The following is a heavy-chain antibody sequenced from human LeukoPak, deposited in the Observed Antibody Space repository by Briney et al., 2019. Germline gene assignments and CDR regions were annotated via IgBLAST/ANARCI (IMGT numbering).Heavy chain of an antibody. CDR3: TATREMATIIGWFDP. D-gene: IGHD5-24*01. Sequence: PSQTLSLTCTVSGGSISSGGYYWSWIRQHPGKGLGWIGYIYYSGSTYYNPSLKSRVTISVDTSKNQFSLKLSSVTAADTAVYYCTATREMATIIGWFDPWGQGTLVTVSS. J-gene: IGHJ5*02. CDR1: GGSISSGGYY. CDR2: IYYSGST. V-gene: IGHV4-31*03.